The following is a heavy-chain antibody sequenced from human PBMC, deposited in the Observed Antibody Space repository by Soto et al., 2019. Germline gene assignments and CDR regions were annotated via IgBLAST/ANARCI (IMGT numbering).Heavy chain of an antibody. J-gene: IGHJ4*02. Sequence: PGGSLRLSCAASGFTFSDYYMSWIRQAPGKGLEWVSYITSSGSTIYYADSVKGRFTISRDNAKNSLYLQMNSLRAEDTAVYYCARKNEQWVAADNWGQGTLVTVSS. D-gene: IGHD6-19*01. CDR2: ITSSGSTI. CDR1: GFTFSDYY. V-gene: IGHV3-11*01. CDR3: ARKNEQWVAADN.